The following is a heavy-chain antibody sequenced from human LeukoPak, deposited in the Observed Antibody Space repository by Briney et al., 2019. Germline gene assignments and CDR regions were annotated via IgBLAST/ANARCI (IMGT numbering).Heavy chain of an antibody. CDR1: GYSISSGYY. V-gene: IGHV4-38-2*02. CDR2: IYHSGST. J-gene: IGHJ5*02. CDR3: ARGGVMLTFGVVIAGTRFDP. D-gene: IGHD3-16*01. Sequence: SETLSLTCTVSGYSISSGYYWGWIRQPPGKGLEWIGSIYHSGSTYYNPSLKSRVTITVDTSKNQFSLKLSSVTAADTAVYYCARGGVMLTFGVVIAGTRFDPWGQGTLVTVSS.